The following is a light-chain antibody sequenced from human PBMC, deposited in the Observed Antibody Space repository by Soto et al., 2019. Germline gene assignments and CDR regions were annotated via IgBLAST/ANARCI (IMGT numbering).Light chain of an antibody. CDR3: NSYAGGLVL. J-gene: IGLJ2*01. CDR1: NTDVGFYNY. Sequence: QSALTQPRSVSGSPGQSVTISCTGTNTDVGFYNYVSWYQQQLGKAPKLLIYDVNKRPSGVPPRFSGSKSANTASLTISGLQAADEADYYCNSYAGGLVLFGGGTKVTVL. V-gene: IGLV2-11*01. CDR2: DVN.